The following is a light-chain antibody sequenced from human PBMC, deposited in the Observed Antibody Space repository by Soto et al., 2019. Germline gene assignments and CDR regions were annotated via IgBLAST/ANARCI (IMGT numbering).Light chain of an antibody. V-gene: IGLV1-44*01. Sequence: QSVLTQPPSASGTPGQRVTISCSGSSSNIGSNAVHWYQQLPGTAPKLLIYSYNQRPSGVPDRFSGSKSGTSASLAISGLQSEDEAAYYCAAWDDSLNGPVFGGGTKPTVL. CDR2: SYN. CDR1: SSNIGSNA. J-gene: IGLJ2*01. CDR3: AAWDDSLNGPV.